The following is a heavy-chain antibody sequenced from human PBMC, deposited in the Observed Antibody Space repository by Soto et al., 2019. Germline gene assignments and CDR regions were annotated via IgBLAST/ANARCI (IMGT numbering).Heavy chain of an antibody. D-gene: IGHD2-2*01. CDR3: ARARRYCISTSCFETNWFGP. Sequence: ASVKVSCKASGYIFTSYAMHWVRQAPGQRLEWMGWINAGNGNTKYSQKLQGRATITRDTSASTAYMELSSLRSEDTSVYYCARARRYCISTSCFETNWFGPWGKGTLVTVSS. CDR2: INAGNGNT. V-gene: IGHV1-3*01. J-gene: IGHJ5*02. CDR1: GYIFTSYA.